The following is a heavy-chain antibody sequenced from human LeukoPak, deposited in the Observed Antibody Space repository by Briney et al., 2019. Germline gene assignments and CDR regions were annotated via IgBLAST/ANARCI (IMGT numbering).Heavy chain of an antibody. V-gene: IGHV4-59*08. CDR1: GGSISSYY. D-gene: IGHD2-2*01. Sequence: NPSETLSLTCTVSGGSISSYYWSWIRQPPGKGLEWIGYIYYSGSTNYNPSLKSRVTISVDTSKNQFSLKLSSVTAADTAVYYCARRDQGYFDYWGQGTLVTVSS. CDR2: IYYSGST. J-gene: IGHJ4*02. CDR3: ARRDQGYFDY.